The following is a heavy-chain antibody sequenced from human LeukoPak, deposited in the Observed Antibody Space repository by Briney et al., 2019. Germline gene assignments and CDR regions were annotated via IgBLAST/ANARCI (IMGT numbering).Heavy chain of an antibody. Sequence: GGSLRLACAVSGFTFSSYWMNWVRQAPGKGLEWLASIRQDGGEKSYVDSVKGRFTISRDNTKNSLYLQINSLRDEDTAMYYCARDGTAPGLYFDLWGQETLVTVSS. D-gene: IGHD6-13*01. J-gene: IGHJ4*01. CDR3: ARDGTAPGLYFDL. CDR1: GFTFSSYW. V-gene: IGHV3-7*01. CDR2: IRQDGGEK.